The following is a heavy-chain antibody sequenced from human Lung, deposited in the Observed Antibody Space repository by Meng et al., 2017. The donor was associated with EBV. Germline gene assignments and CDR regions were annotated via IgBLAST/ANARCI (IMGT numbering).Heavy chain of an antibody. V-gene: IGHV7-4-1*02. CDR2: INTNTGNP. CDR1: GYTFTDYG. J-gene: IGHJ4*02. Sequence: QVQVVQSESQLKKPGASVKVSCKASGYTFTDYGLHWVRQAPGQRLEWMGWINTNTGNPTYAQGFTGRFVFSLDTSVSTTYLQISGLEAEDAAVYYCARKYSLSYSRFDYWGQGSLVTVSS. CDR3: ARKYSLSYSRFDY. D-gene: IGHD1-26*01.